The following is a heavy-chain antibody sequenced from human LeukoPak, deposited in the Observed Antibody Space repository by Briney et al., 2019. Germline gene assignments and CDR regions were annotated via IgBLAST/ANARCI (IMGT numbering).Heavy chain of an antibody. D-gene: IGHD3-3*01. CDR1: GFTFSSYA. J-gene: IGHJ4*02. CDR3: TGTVRFLEGLSYY. V-gene: IGHV3-73*01. Sequence: GGSLRLSCAVSGFTFSSYAMHWVRQASGKGLEWVGRIRSKANNYATAYVASVKGRFTISRDDSQNTAYLQMNSLKTEDTAVYYCTGTVRFLEGLSYYWGQGALVTVSS. CDR2: IRSKANNYAT.